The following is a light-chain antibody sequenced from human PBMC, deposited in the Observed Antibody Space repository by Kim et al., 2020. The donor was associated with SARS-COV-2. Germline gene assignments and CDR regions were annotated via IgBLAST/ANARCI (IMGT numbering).Light chain of an antibody. J-gene: IGKJ2*01. CDR2: KAS. V-gene: IGKV1-5*03. CDR1: QSISDW. Sequence: DIQLTQSPSTLSASVGDRVTVTCRASQSISDWLAWYQQKPGKAPKILIYKASNLESGVPSRFSGSGSGKEFTLTISSLQPDDFATYSCQQYNNYPYTFGQGTKLEI. CDR3: QQYNNYPYT.